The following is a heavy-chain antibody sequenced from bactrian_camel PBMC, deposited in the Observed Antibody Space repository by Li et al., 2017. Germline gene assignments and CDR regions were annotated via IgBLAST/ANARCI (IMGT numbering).Heavy chain of an antibody. CDR1: GFTFSSYD. D-gene: IGHD2*01. J-gene: IGHJ4*01. V-gene: IGHV3S40*01. CDR2: IHRGGTIT. CDR3: AKEHELPQLAWWLLLQSGYNY. Sequence: VQLVESGGGLVQPGGSLRLSCAASGFTFSSYDMSWVRQAPGKGLESVSFIHRGGTITYYADSVKGRFTISRDSAKNTIYLQMDDLKPEDTAMYYCAKEHELPQLAWWLLLQSGYNYWGQGTQVTVS.